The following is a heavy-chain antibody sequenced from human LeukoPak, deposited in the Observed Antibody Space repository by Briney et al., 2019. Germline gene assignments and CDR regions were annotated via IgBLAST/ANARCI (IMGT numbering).Heavy chain of an antibody. V-gene: IGHV3-48*01. J-gene: IGHJ4*02. CDR3: AREFGYSLDY. D-gene: IGHD6-13*01. CDR2: ISSSSSTI. Sequence: GGSLRLSCAASGFTFSSVWMSWVRQAPGKGLEWVSYISSSSSTIYYADSVKGRFTISRDNAKNSLYLQMNSLRAEDTAVYYCAREFGYSLDYWGQGTLVTVSS. CDR1: GFTFSSVW.